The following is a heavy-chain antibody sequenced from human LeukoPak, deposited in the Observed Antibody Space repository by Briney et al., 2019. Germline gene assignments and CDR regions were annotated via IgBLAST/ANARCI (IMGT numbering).Heavy chain of an antibody. J-gene: IGHJ4*02. CDR3: ARGTYYYEF. CDR2: MNQLGNEK. D-gene: IGHD3-16*01. CDR1: KFTFSSYW. V-gene: IGHV3-7*04. Sequence: PGGSLRLSCAASKFTFSSYWMSWVRQAPGKGLEWVAYMNQLGNEKNYVDSVKGRFTIPRDNAKNSLYLQMNSLRAEDTAVYYCARGTYYYEFWGQGTLVTVSS.